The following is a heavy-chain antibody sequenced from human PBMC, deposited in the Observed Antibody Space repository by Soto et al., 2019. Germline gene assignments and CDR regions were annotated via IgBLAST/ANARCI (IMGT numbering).Heavy chain of an antibody. D-gene: IGHD2-15*01. J-gene: IGHJ2*01. CDR1: GYTINSYT. Sequence: ASGKVSCKASGYTINSYTIHWVRQAPGQRLEWMGWINAGVGHTKYSQKFQGRVTLTTDTSARTVYMELGSLRSEDTAVYYCAGDKAPYSAPGYW. CDR3: AGDKAPYSAPGYW. V-gene: IGHV1-3*01. CDR2: INAGVGHT.